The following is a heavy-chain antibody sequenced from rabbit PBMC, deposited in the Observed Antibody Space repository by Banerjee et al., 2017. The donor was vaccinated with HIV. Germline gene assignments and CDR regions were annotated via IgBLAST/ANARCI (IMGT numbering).Heavy chain of an antibody. D-gene: IGHD4-1*01. CDR1: GFSFSSNYY. Sequence: QSLEESGGDLVKPGASLTLTCTASGFSFSSNYYMCWVRQSPGKGLEWIVCTYGGSSGNNYYARWAKGRVTISKTSSTTVTLQMPSLTAADTATYFCARDLAGVIGWNFDLWGPGTLVTVS. V-gene: IGHV1S40*01. CDR2: TYGGSSGNN. CDR3: ARDLAGVIGWNFDL. J-gene: IGHJ4*01.